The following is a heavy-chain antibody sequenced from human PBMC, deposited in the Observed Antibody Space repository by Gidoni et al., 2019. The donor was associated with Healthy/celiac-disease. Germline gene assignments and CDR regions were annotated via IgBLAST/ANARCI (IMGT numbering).Heavy chain of an antibody. CDR2: MNPNSGNT. J-gene: IGHJ4*02. CDR3: ARKGPGYRYVRLVVGRTYYFDY. D-gene: IGHD6-13*01. CDR1: GYTFTSYD. V-gene: IGHV1-8*01. Sequence: QVQLVQSGAEVKKPGASVKVSCKASGYTFTSYDINWVRQATGQGLEWMGWMNPNSGNTGYAQKFQGRVTMTRNTSISTAYMELSSLRSEDTAVYYCARKGPGYRYVRLVVGRTYYFDYWGQGTLVTVSS.